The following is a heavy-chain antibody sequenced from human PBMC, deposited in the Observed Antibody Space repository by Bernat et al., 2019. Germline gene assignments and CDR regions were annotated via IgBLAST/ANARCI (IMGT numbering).Heavy chain of an antibody. D-gene: IGHD3-16*02. V-gene: IGHV4-39*02. CDR2: IDFGGST. J-gene: IGHJ4*02. CDR3: AREGDLGELSSYFDY. CDR1: GGSISSNIYY. Sequence: QLQLQESGPGLVKPSETLSLTCTVSGGSISSNIYYWDWIRQPPGKGLEWIGSIDFGGSTYYNTSLKSRVTISVDTSKNQFSLKLSSVTAADTAVYYCAREGDLGELSSYFDYWGQGTLVTVSS.